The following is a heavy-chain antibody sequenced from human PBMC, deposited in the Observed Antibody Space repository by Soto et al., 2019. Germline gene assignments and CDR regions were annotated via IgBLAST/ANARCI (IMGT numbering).Heavy chain of an antibody. J-gene: IGHJ4*02. D-gene: IGHD3-10*01. CDR1: GGPSNNFA. CDR3: AKLQVSGTYYDDDF. CDR2: IIPIFGTA. Sequence: QVQLVQSGAEVRKPGSSVKVSCKASGGPSNNFAISWVRQAPGQGLEWMGGIIPIFGTANYAEKFQGRVKITADESTRTAYMELSSLRSEDTAVYYCAKLQVSGTYYDDDFWGQGTLVTVSS. V-gene: IGHV1-69*01.